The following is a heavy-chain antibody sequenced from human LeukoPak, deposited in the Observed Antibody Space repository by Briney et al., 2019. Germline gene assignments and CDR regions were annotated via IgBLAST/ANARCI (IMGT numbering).Heavy chain of an antibody. Sequence: ASVKVSCKASGYTFTSYYMHWVRQAPGQGLEWMGIINPSGGSTSYAQKFQGRVTMTRDTSTSTVYMELSSLRSEDTAVYYCARDLGSGNYYYYGMDVWGQGTTVTVSS. V-gene: IGHV1-46*01. D-gene: IGHD3-10*01. CDR2: INPSGGST. J-gene: IGHJ6*02. CDR1: GYTFTSYY. CDR3: ARDLGSGNYYYYGMDV.